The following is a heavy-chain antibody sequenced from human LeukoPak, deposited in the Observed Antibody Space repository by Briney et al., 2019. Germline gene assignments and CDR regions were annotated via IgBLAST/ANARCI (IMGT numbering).Heavy chain of an antibody. J-gene: IGHJ4*02. V-gene: IGHV3-30*18. D-gene: IGHD3-22*01. CDR2: ISYDGSNK. CDR1: GFTLSSYG. CDR3: AKDLNYYDSSGAGDYFDY. Sequence: GGSLRLSCAASGFTLSSYGMHWVRQAPGKGLEWVAVISYDGSNKYYADSVKGRFTISRDNSKNTLYLQMNSLRAEDTAVYYCAKDLNYYDSSGAGDYFDYWGQGTLVTVSS.